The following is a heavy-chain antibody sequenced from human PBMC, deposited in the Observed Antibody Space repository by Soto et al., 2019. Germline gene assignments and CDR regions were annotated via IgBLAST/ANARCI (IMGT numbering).Heavy chain of an antibody. V-gene: IGHV3-74*03. CDR2: INTDGSST. CDR1: GFTFSTYW. Sequence: EVQLVESGGGLVQPGGSLRLSCAASGFTFSTYWMHWVRQAPGKGLVWVSGINTDGSSTTYADSVKGRFTISRDNAKNTLYMQMNSLRAEDTAVYYCERDQYYYDSSGRPHCWGQGTLVTVSS. D-gene: IGHD3-22*01. CDR3: ERDQYYYDSSGRPHC. J-gene: IGHJ4*02.